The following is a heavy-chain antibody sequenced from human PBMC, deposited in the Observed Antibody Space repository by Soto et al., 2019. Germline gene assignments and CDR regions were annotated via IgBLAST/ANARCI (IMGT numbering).Heavy chain of an antibody. D-gene: IGHD2-15*01. Sequence: GGSLRLSCAASGFTFSSYAMHWVRQAPGKGLEYVSAISSNGGSTYYANSVKGRFTISRDNSKNTLYLQMGSLRAEDMAVYYCAREVVDYYYMDVWGKGTTVTVSS. CDR2: ISSNGGST. J-gene: IGHJ6*03. CDR1: GFTFSSYA. CDR3: AREVVDYYYMDV. V-gene: IGHV3-64*01.